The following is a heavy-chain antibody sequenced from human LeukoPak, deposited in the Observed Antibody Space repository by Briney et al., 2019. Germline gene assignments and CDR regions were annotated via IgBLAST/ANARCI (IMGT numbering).Heavy chain of an antibody. D-gene: IGHD3-16*01. CDR3: AKGGLDDAFDI. CDR1: GFSFDGYF. V-gene: IGHV3-9*03. CDR2: ISWNSGSI. Sequence: PGRSPRLSCAASGFSFDGYFMHWVRQAPGKGLEWVSGISWNSGSIGYADSVKGRFTISRDNAKNSLYLQMNSLRAKDMALYYCAKGGLDDAFDIWGQGTMVTVSS. J-gene: IGHJ3*02.